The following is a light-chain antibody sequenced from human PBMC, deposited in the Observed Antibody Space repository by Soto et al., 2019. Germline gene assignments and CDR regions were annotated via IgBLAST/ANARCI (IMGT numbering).Light chain of an antibody. V-gene: IGKV3-15*01. CDR3: QQYNNWPPYT. CDR1: QSVRSN. Sequence: EIMMTQSPATLSVSPGERATLSCRASQSVRSNLAWYQQKPGQAPRLLIYGASTRATGIPARCSGSGSGTEFTLTISRLQSEDFAVYDCQQYNNWPPYTFAQRTKLEIK. CDR2: GAS. J-gene: IGKJ2*01.